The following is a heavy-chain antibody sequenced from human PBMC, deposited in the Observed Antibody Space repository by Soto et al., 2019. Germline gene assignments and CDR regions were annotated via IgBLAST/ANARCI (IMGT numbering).Heavy chain of an antibody. V-gene: IGHV3-49*03. CDR3: TSHRMHYHSDY. D-gene: IGHD1-26*01. J-gene: IGHJ4*02. Sequence: PGGSLRLSCTASGFTFGDYAMSWFRQAPGKGLEWVGFIRSKAYGGTTEYAASVKGRFTISRDDYKSIAYLQMNSLKTEDTAVYYCTSHRMHYHSDYWGQGTLVTVSS. CDR1: GFTFGDYA. CDR2: IRSKAYGGTT.